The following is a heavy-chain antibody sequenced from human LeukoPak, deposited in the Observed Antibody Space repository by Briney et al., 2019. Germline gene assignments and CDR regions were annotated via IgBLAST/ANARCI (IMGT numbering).Heavy chain of an antibody. Sequence: EASVKVSRKASGYTFTSYGISWVRQAPGQGLEWMGGIIPIFGTANYAQKFQGRVTITADESTSTAYMELSSLRSEDTAVYYCALGCSSTSCPTEDYYYYGMDVWGQGTTVTVSS. V-gene: IGHV1-69*13. D-gene: IGHD2-2*01. CDR3: ALGCSSTSCPTEDYYYYGMDV. J-gene: IGHJ6*02. CDR2: IIPIFGTA. CDR1: GYTFTSYG.